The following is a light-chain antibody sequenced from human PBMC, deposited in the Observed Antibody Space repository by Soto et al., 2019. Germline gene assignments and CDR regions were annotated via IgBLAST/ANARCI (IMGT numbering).Light chain of an antibody. J-gene: IGKJ3*01. CDR3: QKYSSVPV. Sequence: DIQMTPSPTSLSASVGDRVTITCRASQDIRNFVAWYQQKPGKAPKLMISAASTLQSGVASRFSGSGSGTDFTLTIKSLQPEDVATYSCQKYSSVPVFGPGTKVEIK. V-gene: IGKV1-27*01. CDR1: QDIRNF. CDR2: AAS.